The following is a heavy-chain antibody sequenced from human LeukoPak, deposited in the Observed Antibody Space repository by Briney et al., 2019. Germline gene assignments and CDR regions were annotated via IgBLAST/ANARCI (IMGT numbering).Heavy chain of an antibody. J-gene: IGHJ4*02. CDR3: ARGGGYYDSSGANYYFDY. CDR2: IIPIFGTA. CDR1: GGTFSSYA. V-gene: IGHV1-69*13. D-gene: IGHD3-22*01. Sequence: EASVKVSCKASGGTFSSYAISWVRQAPGQGLEWMGGIIPIFGTANYAQKFQGRVTITADESTSTAYMELSSLRSEDTAVYYCARGGGYYDSSGANYYFDYWGQGTLVTVSS.